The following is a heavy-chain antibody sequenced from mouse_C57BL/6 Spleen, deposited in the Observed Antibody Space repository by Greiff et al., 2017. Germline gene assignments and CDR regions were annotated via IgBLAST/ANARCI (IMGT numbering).Heavy chain of an antibody. V-gene: IGHV5-15*01. CDR3: ARREDRGFAY. Sequence: EVKLQESGGGLVQPGGSLKLSCAASGFTFSDYGMAWVRQAPRKGPEWVAFISNLAYSIYYADTVTGRFTISRENAKNTLYLEMSSLRSEDTAMYYCARREDRGFAYWGQGTLVTVSA. CDR2: ISNLAYSI. J-gene: IGHJ3*01. D-gene: IGHD3-1*01. CDR1: GFTFSDYG.